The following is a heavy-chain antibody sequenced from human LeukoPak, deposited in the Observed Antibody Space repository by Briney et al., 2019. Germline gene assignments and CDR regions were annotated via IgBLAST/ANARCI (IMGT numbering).Heavy chain of an antibody. CDR1: GFTFSSYW. J-gene: IGHJ4*01. CDR2: IKQDGGEK. CDR3: ARDGTAAGLYFDL. D-gene: IGHD6-13*01. Sequence: PGGSLILSCAVSGFTFSSYWMNWVRQAPGKELEGVASIKQDGGEKSYVDSVKGRFTISRDNAKNSLYLQMSSLRAEDTAVYYCARDGTAAGLYFDLWGQGTLVTVSS. V-gene: IGHV3-7*01.